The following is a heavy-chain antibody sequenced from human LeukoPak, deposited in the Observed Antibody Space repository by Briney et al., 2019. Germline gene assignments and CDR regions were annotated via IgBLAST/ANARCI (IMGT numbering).Heavy chain of an antibody. CDR3: AGGTGSYYSGGDY. J-gene: IGHJ4*02. D-gene: IGHD3-10*01. Sequence: SETLSLTCAVYGGSFSGYYWSWIRQPPGKGLEWIGEINHSGSTNYNPSLKSRVTISVDTSKNQFSLKLSSVTAADTAVFYWAGGTGSYYSGGDYWGQETLVTVSS. CDR2: INHSGST. CDR1: GGSFSGYY. V-gene: IGHV4-34*01.